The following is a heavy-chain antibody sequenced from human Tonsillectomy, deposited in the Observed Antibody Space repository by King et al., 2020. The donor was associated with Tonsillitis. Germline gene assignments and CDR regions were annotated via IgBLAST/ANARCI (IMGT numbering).Heavy chain of an antibody. J-gene: IGHJ3*02. CDR2: IYTSGST. Sequence: VQLQESGPGLVKHSQTLSLACTVSGGSISSGGYYWNWIRQPAGKGLEWIGRIYTSGSTNYNPSLKSRVTMSVDTSKNQFSLKLSSVTAADTAVYSCARESRGYCSSTNCFDAFNIWGQGTMVTVSS. CDR1: GGSISSGGYY. V-gene: IGHV4-61*02. D-gene: IGHD2-2*01. CDR3: ARESRGYCSSTNCFDAFNI.